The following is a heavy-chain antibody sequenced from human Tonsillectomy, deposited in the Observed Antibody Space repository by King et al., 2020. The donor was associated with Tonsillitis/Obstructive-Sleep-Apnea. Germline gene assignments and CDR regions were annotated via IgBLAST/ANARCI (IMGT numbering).Heavy chain of an antibody. CDR2: IIPLFGTA. Sequence: QLVQSGAEVKKPGSSVKVSCKASGGTFSSYAISWVRQAPGQGLEWLGGIIPLFGTANYAQKFQGRVTITADESTSTAYMELNSLRSEDTAVYYCARGVVQLLYYYYYIDVWDKGTTVTVSS. D-gene: IGHD2-2*01. CDR1: GGTFSSYA. V-gene: IGHV1-69*01. CDR3: ARGVVQLLYYYYYIDV. J-gene: IGHJ6*03.